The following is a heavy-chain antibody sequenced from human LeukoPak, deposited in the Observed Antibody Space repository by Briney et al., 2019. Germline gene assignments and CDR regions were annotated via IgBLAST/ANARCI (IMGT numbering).Heavy chain of an antibody. CDR3: ARELRCSSTSCLTYYFDY. J-gene: IGHJ4*02. CDR1: GFTFSSYS. V-gene: IGHV3-20*04. D-gene: IGHD2-2*01. CDR2: INWNGGST. Sequence: GGSLRLSCAASGFTFSSYSMNWVRQAPGKGLEWVSGINWNGGSTGYADSVKGRFTISRDNAKNSLYLQMNSLRAEDTALYYCARELRCSSTSCLTYYFDYWGQGTLVTVSS.